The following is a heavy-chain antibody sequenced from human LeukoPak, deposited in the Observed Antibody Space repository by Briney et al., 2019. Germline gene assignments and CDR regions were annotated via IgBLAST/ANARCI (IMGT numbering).Heavy chain of an antibody. J-gene: IGHJ5*02. CDR3: ARRSYDSSGYYYSFDP. V-gene: IGHV1-18*01. D-gene: IGHD3-22*01. CDR1: GYTFTSYG. CDR2: ISAYNGNT. Sequence: TSVKVSCKASGYTFTSYGISWVRQAPGQGLEWMRWISAYNGNTNYAQKLQGRVTMTTDTSTSTAYMELRSLRSDDTAVYYCARRSYDSSGYYYSFDPWGQGTLVTVSS.